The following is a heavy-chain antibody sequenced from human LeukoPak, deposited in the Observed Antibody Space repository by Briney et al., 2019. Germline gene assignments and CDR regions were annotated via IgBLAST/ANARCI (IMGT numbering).Heavy chain of an antibody. V-gene: IGHV3-23*01. CDR3: ARDIELSC. CDR1: GFTFSDSA. J-gene: IGHJ4*02. CDR2: ISASGGNS. D-gene: IGHD1-26*01. Sequence: PGGSLRLSCEASGFTFSDSAMSWVRQASGRGLEWVSLISASGGNSYYADSMKGRFTVSRDSSKNTLHLQMNSLRAEDTAVYYCARDIELSCWGQGTLVTVSS.